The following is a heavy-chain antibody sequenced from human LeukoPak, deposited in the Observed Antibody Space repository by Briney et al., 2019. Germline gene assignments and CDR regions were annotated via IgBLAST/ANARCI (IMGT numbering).Heavy chain of an antibody. Sequence: PGGSLRLSCAASGFTFDDYAMHWVRQAPGKGLEWVSGISWNSGSIGYADSVKGRFTISRDNAKNSLYLQMNSLRAEDTAIYYCAKDRALDYWGQGTLVTVSS. CDR2: ISWNSGSI. CDR3: AKDRALDY. CDR1: GFTFDDYA. V-gene: IGHV3-9*01. J-gene: IGHJ4*02.